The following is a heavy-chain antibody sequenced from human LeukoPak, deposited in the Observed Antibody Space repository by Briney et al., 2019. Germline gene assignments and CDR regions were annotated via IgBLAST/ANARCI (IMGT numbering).Heavy chain of an antibody. Sequence: GGSLRLSCAASGFTFDNYGMSWVRLAPGKGLEWVSGINWNGGSIGYAHSVKGRFTISRDNAKNSLYLQMNSLRAEDMALYYCAKGSGPEGYYYYMDVWGKGTTVTVSS. CDR1: GFTFDNYG. J-gene: IGHJ6*03. CDR3: AKGSGPEGYYYYMDV. D-gene: IGHD6-25*01. CDR2: INWNGGSI. V-gene: IGHV3-20*04.